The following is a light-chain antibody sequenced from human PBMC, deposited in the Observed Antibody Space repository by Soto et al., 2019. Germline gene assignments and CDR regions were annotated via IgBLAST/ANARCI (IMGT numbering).Light chain of an antibody. CDR1: QNVDSSY. Sequence: EIVLTQSPAILSLSPGERATLSCRASQNVDSSYLAWYQQKSGQAPRLLIYGTSSTATGIPDRFSGSGSGTDFTLTISRLEPDDFAVYYCQQYGRAPRLTFGGGTKVDMK. J-gene: IGKJ4*01. V-gene: IGKV3-20*01. CDR2: GTS. CDR3: QQYGRAPRLT.